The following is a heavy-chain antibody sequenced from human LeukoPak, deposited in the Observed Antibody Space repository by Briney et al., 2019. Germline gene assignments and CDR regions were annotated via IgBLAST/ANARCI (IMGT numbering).Heavy chain of an antibody. Sequence: GGSLRLSCAASGFTVTSNYMTWVRQAPGKGLEWVSVFYSGGSTYYADSVKGRFTISRDNAENSLYLQVNSLRAEDTALYFCAKDPSYYYDSSGSGWFDLWGQGTLVTVSS. CDR1: GFTVTSNY. D-gene: IGHD3-22*01. CDR3: AKDPSYYYDSSGSGWFDL. J-gene: IGHJ5*02. CDR2: FYSGGST. V-gene: IGHV3-53*05.